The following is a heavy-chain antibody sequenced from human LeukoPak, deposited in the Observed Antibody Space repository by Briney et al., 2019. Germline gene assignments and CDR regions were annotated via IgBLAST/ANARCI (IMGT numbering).Heavy chain of an antibody. D-gene: IGHD1-26*01. CDR1: GFTVSSNY. CDR3: ARGSGSYGGFDY. CDR2: IYRGGST. Sequence: GGSLRFSCAASGFTVSSNYMNWVRQAPGKGLEWVSVIYRGGSTYYAGSVKGRFTISRDTSKNTLYLQMNSLRAEDTVVYYCARGSGSYGGFDYWGQGTLVTVSS. J-gene: IGHJ4*02. V-gene: IGHV3-66*01.